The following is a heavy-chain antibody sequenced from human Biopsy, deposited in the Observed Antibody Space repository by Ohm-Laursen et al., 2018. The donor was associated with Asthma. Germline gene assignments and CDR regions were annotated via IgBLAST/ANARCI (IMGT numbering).Heavy chain of an antibody. D-gene: IGHD7-27*01. V-gene: IGHV1-2*06. J-gene: IGHJ5*02. CDR3: ARGQKSPGDRWFDP. CDR1: AYTFIGYH. Sequence: ASVKVSCKASAYTFIGYHIQWMRQAPGQGLEWMGRIDPNSGGTNYAQKFLGRVTMTRDTSVSTAYMDLSALTSDDTAVYYCARGQKSPGDRWFDPWGQGTLVTVSS. CDR2: IDPNSGGT.